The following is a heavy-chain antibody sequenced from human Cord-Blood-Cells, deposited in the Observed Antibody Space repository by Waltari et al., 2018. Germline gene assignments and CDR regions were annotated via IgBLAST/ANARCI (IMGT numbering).Heavy chain of an antibody. CDR2: INHSGST. V-gene: IGHV4-34*01. CDR3: ARHGDGSSGFDL. D-gene: IGHD6-13*01. J-gene: IGHJ2*01. CDR1: GGSFSGYY. Sequence: QVQLQQWGAGLLKPSETLSLTCAVHGGSFSGYYCTWIRQPPGKGLEWIGEINHSGSTNYNPSLKSRVTISVDTSKNQFSLKLSSVTAADTAVYYCARHGDGSSGFDLWGRGTLVTVSS.